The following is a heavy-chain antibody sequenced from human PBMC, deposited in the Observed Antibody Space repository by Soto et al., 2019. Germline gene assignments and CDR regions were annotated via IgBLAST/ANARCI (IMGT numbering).Heavy chain of an antibody. CDR3: ARGRTTVTAHAYYYYGMDV. CDR1: GFTFSSYS. J-gene: IGHJ6*02. V-gene: IGHV3-21*01. Sequence: AGGSLRLSCAASGFTFSSYSMNWVRQAPGKGLEWVSSISSSSSYIYYADSVKGRFTISRDNAKNSLYLQMNSLRAEDTAVYYCARGRTTVTAHAYYYYGMDVWGQGTTVTVSS. D-gene: IGHD4-17*01. CDR2: ISSSSSYI.